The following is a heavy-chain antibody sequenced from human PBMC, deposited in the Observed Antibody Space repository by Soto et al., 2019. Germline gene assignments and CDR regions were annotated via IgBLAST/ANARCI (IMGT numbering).Heavy chain of an antibody. CDR1: GFTFSSYA. CDR2: ISYDGSNK. J-gene: IGHJ4*02. CDR3: ARDHEYSYGY. D-gene: IGHD5-18*01. V-gene: IGHV3-30-3*01. Sequence: QVQLVESGGGVVQPGRSLRLSCAASGFTFSSYAMHWVRQAPGKGLEWVAVISYDGSNKYYADSVKGRFTISRDNSKNTLYRQMNSLRAEDTAVYYCARDHEYSYGYWGQGTLVTVSS.